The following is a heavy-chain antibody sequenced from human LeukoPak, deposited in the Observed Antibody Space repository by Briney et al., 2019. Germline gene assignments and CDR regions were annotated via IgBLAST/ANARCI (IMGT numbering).Heavy chain of an antibody. J-gene: IGHJ4*02. D-gene: IGHD6-13*01. CDR3: ARDRAPYSHSDY. V-gene: IGHV4-39*02. CDR1: GVSISSSNSY. Sequence: SETLSLTCTVSGVSISSSNSYWGWIRQPPGKGLEWIGSIYYSGNTYYNASLKSQVSISIDTSKNQFSLRLTSVTAADTAVYYCARDRAPYSHSDYWGQGTLVTVSS. CDR2: IYYSGNT.